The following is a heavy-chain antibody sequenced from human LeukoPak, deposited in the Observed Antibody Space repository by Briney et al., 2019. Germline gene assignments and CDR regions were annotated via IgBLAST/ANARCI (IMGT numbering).Heavy chain of an antibody. CDR1: GFTFTGCG. CDR2: IRYDGSTT. CDR3: GKDLRYSADY. D-gene: IGHD3-9*01. J-gene: IGHJ4*02. Sequence: PLGSPRLSCAASGFTFTGCGMHRVRQAPGKGLEWVAFIRYDGSTTYYADSVKGRFTISRDNSKNTLYLQMNSLRSEDTAVYYCGKDLRYSADYWGQGTLVTVSS. V-gene: IGHV3-30*02.